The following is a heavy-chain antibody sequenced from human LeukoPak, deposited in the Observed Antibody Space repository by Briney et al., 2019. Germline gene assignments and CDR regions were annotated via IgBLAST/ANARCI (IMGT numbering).Heavy chain of an antibody. D-gene: IGHD3-22*01. CDR3: ARDMDKWLTDAFDI. CDR1: GFTFSSYS. J-gene: IGHJ3*02. Sequence: ESGGSLRLSCAASGFTFSSYSMNWVRQAPGKGLEWVSSISSSSSYIYYADSVKGRFTISRDNAKNSLYLQMNSLRAEDTAVSYCARDMDKWLTDAFDIWGQGTMVTVSS. V-gene: IGHV3-21*01. CDR2: ISSSSSYI.